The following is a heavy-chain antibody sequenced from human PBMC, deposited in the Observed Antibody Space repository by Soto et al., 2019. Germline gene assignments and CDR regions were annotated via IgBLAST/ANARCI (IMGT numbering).Heavy chain of an antibody. CDR1: GFIFNNYW. D-gene: IGHD3-9*01. CDR3: ARGKYYDVPTGYSTFDP. Sequence: EVQLVESGGGLVQPGGSMRLSCAASGFIFNNYWMHWVRQVPGKGLVWVSRVNSDGSTTNYADSVKGRFTISRDNAKNTLFLQMNSLRVEDTAVYYCARGKYYDVPTGYSTFDPWGQGVPVTVAS. J-gene: IGHJ5*02. CDR2: VNSDGSTT. V-gene: IGHV3-74*01.